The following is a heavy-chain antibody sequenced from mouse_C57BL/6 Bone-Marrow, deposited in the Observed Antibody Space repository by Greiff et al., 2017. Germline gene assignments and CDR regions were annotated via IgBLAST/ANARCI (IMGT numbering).Heavy chain of an antibody. CDR3: ARGSYYGSSYVAWFAY. CDR2: ISYSGST. D-gene: IGHD1-1*01. V-gene: IGHV3-1*01. J-gene: IGHJ3*01. Sequence: EVKLMESGPGMVKPSQSLSLTCTVTGYSITSGYDWHWIRHFPGNKLEWMGYISYSGSTNYNPSLKSRISITHDTSKNHFFLKLNSVTTEDTATYYCARGSYYGSSYVAWFAYWGQGTLVTVSA. CDR1: GYSITSGYD.